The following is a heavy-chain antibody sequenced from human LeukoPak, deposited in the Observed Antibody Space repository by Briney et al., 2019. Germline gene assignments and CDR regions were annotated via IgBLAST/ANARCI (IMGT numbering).Heavy chain of an antibody. CDR1: GYAFTNYV. CDR3: ARELPVWGSYRYFGY. D-gene: IGHD3-16*02. J-gene: IGHJ4*02. CDR2: ISPYNGNT. Sequence: ASVKVSCKASGYAFTNYVIRWVRQAPGQGLEWMGWISPYNGNTDYAEKLQDRVTMTADTSTSTVYMELQSLRSDDTAVYYCARELPVWGSYRYFGYWGQGTVVTVSS. V-gene: IGHV1-18*01.